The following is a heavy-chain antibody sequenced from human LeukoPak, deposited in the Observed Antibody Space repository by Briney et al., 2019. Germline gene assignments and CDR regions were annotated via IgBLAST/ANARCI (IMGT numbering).Heavy chain of an antibody. V-gene: IGHV3-30*02. CDR2: IRYDGSDK. CDR3: ARGQHPSGYWYFDL. J-gene: IGHJ2*01. Sequence: GGSLRLSCAASGLTFNIYGMHWVRQAPGKGLEWVALIRYDGSDKYYADSVKGRFTISRDNSKNTLYLQMNSLRAEDTAVYYCARGQHPSGYWYFDLWGRGTLVTVSS. D-gene: IGHD2-2*01. CDR1: GLTFNIYG.